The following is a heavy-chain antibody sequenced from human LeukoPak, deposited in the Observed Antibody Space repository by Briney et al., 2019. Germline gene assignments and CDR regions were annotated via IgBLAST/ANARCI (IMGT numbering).Heavy chain of an antibody. J-gene: IGHJ4*02. V-gene: IGHV3-74*01. Sequence: PGGSLRLSCAASGFTFSNYWMHWVRQAPGKGLEWVSRINELATIISYADSVKGRFTISRENARNTLYLQMNSLTAEDTDVYYCVRDLILVWTPGDDFDHWGQGTLVTVSS. D-gene: IGHD3-16*01. CDR1: GFTFSNYW. CDR3: VRDLILVWTPGDDFDH. CDR2: INELATII.